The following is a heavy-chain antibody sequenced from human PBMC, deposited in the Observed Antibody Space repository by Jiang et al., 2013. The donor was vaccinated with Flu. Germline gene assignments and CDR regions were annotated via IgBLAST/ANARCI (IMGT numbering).Heavy chain of an antibody. CDR2: IYYSGST. V-gene: IGHV4-59*01. CDR1: GGSISSYY. J-gene: IGHJ5*02. D-gene: IGHD3-3*01. Sequence: GPGLVKPSETLSLTCTVSGGSISSYYWSWIRQPPGKGLEWIGYIYYSGSTNYNPSLKSRVTISVDTSKNQFSLKLSSVTAADTAVYYCARVKGYDFWSGLNWFDPWGQGTLVTVSS. CDR3: ARVKGYDFWSGLNWFDP.